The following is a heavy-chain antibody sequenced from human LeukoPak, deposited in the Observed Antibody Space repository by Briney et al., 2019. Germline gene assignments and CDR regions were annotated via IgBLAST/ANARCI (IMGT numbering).Heavy chain of an antibody. V-gene: IGHV1-2*02. CDR2: IKSNSGDT. J-gene: IGHJ4*02. CDR1: GYTFTGYY. Sequence: ASVKVSCKASGYTFTGYYLHWVRQAPGQGLEWMGWIKSNSGDTNYAQKFEGRVTMTRDTSISTAYMELSRLRSDDTAVYYCGRDFRDSLDYWGQGTLVTVSS. CDR3: GRDFRDSLDY.